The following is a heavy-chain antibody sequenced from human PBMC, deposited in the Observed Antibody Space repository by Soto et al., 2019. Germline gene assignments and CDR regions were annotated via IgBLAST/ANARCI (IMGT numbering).Heavy chain of an antibody. J-gene: IGHJ4*02. CDR3: ATPFYYDSSGYGY. D-gene: IGHD3-22*01. CDR1: GGSISSSSYY. Sequence: SETLSLTCTVSGGSISSSSYYWGWIRQPPGKGLEWIGSIYYSGSTYYNPSLKSRVTISVDTSKNQFSLKLSSVTAVDTAVYYCATPFYYDSSGYGYWGQGTLVTVSS. CDR2: IYYSGST. V-gene: IGHV4-39*01.